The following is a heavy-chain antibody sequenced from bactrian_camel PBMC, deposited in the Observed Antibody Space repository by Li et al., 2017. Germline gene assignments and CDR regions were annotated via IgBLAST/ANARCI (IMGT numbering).Heavy chain of an antibody. J-gene: IGHJ6*01. D-gene: IGHD2*01. V-gene: IGHV3S40*01. Sequence: DVQLVESGGGSVQPGGSLTLSCTISITPTPGYCVGWFRQGPGKEREGVAAISPGSGRRYYGDSVKGRFTISRDGAQRTIHLQMNRLEPEDTAMYYCAARGPYCYTKLSVRDFTYWGQGTQVTVS. CDR2: ISPGSGRR. CDR1: ITPTPGYC. CDR3: AARGPYCYTKLSVRDFTY.